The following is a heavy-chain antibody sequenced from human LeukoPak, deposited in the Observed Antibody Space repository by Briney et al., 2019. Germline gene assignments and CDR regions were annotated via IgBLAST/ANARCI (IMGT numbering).Heavy chain of an antibody. J-gene: IGHJ3*02. D-gene: IGHD2-8*01. CDR2: VSWNGSRT. Sequence: PGGSLRLSCAASGFTFSNSDMNWVHQAPGKGLEWVSGVSWNGSRTHYADSVKGQFIISRDNSKDTVYLQINSLRAEDTAVYHCARDHYWLECCSNDVCQDSFDIWGQGTMVTVSS. CDR3: ARDHYWLECCSNDVCQDSFDI. V-gene: IGHV3-35*02. CDR1: GFTFSNSD.